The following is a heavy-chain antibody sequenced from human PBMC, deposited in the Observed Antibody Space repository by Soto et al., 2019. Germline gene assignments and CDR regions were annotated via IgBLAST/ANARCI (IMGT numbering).Heavy chain of an antibody. J-gene: IGHJ6*02. CDR2: IIPILGIA. CDR3: ARGGSGTYYYYYGMDV. D-gene: IGHD3-10*01. Sequence: QVQLVQSGAEVKKPGSSVKVSCKASGGTFSSYTISWVRQAPGQGLEWMGRIIPILGIANYAQKFQGRVTITAYKSTSTAYMELSSLRSEDTAVYYCARGGSGTYYYYYGMDVWGQGTTVTVSS. CDR1: GGTFSSYT. V-gene: IGHV1-69*02.